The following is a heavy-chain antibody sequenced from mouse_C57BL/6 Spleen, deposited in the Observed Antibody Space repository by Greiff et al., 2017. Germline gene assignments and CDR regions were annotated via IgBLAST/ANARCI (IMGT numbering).Heavy chain of an antibody. CDR2: ISYSGST. J-gene: IGHJ3*01. CDR3: GRGRLRVPAGLAY. V-gene: IGHV3-1*01. D-gene: IGHD2-4*01. CDR1: GYSITSGYD. Sequence: VQLKESGPGMVKPSQSLSLTCTVTGYSITSGYDWHWIRHFPGNKLEWMCNISYSGSTTYNPSLKSRISITHDTSKNHIFLKLHSLNTDETATXYWGRGRLRVPAGLAYWGQGTLVTVSA.